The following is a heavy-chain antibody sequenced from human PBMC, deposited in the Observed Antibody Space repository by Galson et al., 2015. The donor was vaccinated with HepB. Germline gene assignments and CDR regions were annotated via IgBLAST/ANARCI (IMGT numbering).Heavy chain of an antibody. CDR3: AKDRRLRYLEYYTDV. Sequence: SLRLSCAASGYTFDDYTMHWVRQAPGKGLEWVSLISWDGGSTYYADSVKGRFTISRDNSKNSLYLQMNSLRTEDTALYYCAKDRRLRYLEYYTDVWGKGTTVTVSS. J-gene: IGHJ6*03. CDR2: ISWDGGST. CDR1: GYTFDDYT. V-gene: IGHV3-43*01. D-gene: IGHD3-9*01.